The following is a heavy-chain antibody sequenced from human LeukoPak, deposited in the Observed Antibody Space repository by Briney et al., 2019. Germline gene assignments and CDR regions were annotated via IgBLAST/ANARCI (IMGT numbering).Heavy chain of an antibody. CDR2: IYHSGST. Sequence: SETLSLTCTVSGYSISSGYYWGWIRQPPGKGLEWIGSIYHSGSTYYNPSLKSRVTMSVDTSKNQFSLKLSSVTAVDTAVYYCARFNSGYSSGWYGAFFDYWGQGTLVTVSS. J-gene: IGHJ4*02. V-gene: IGHV4-38-2*02. CDR3: ARFNSGYSSGWYGAFFDY. CDR1: GYSISSGYY. D-gene: IGHD6-19*01.